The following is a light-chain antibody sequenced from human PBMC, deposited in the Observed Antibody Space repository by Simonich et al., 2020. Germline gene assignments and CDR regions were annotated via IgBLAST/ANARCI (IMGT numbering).Light chain of an antibody. Sequence: QSALTQPASVSGSPGPSITIACTGTSSDVGGYNYVSWYQQHPGKAPILMIYEVSKRPSGVPARFSGSKSGNTASLTVSGLQAEDEADYYCSSYEGSNNVVFGGGTKLTVL. CDR3: SSYEGSNNVV. CDR2: EVS. CDR1: SSDVGGYNY. J-gene: IGLJ2*01. V-gene: IGLV2-8*01.